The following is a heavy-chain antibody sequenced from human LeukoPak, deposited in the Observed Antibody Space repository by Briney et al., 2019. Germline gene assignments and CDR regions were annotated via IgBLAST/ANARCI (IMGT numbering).Heavy chain of an antibody. CDR1: GFTLSSYG. D-gene: IGHD3-22*01. CDR3: ARDSSGYYPEFLFDY. J-gene: IGHJ4*02. Sequence: PGRSLRLSCAASGFTLSSYGMHWVRQAPGKGLEWVAVISYDGSNKYYADSVKGRFTISRDNSKNTLYLQMNSLRAEDTAVYYCARDSSGYYPEFLFDYWGQGTLVTVSS. CDR2: ISYDGSNK. V-gene: IGHV3-30*03.